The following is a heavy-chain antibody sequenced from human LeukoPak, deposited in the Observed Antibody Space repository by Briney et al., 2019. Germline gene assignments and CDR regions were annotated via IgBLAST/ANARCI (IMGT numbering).Heavy chain of an antibody. CDR3: ARERDCSSTSCYTLFDY. D-gene: IGHD2-2*02. Sequence: GGSLRLSCAASGLTFSKYSMTRVRQAPGKGLEWVSFIDTSSTTMYYTDSVKGRFTISRDNAKNSLYLQMNSLRAEDTAVYYCARERDCSSTSCYTLFDYWGQGTLVTVSS. CDR1: GLTFSKYS. J-gene: IGHJ4*02. CDR2: IDTSSTTM. V-gene: IGHV3-48*04.